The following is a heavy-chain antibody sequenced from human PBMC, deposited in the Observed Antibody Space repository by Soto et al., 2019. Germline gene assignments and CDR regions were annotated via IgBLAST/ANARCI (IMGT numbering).Heavy chain of an antibody. CDR1: GGSISSGGYS. CDR3: ASLYYYDSSGYYGSYYFDY. D-gene: IGHD3-22*01. Sequence: QLQLQESGSGLVKTSQTLSLTCAVSGGSISSGGYSWSWIRQPPGKGLEWIGYIYHSGSTYYNPSLKSRVTISVDRSKNQFSLKLSSVTAADTAVYYCASLYYYDSSGYYGSYYFDYWGQGTLVTVSS. CDR2: IYHSGST. J-gene: IGHJ4*02. V-gene: IGHV4-30-2*01.